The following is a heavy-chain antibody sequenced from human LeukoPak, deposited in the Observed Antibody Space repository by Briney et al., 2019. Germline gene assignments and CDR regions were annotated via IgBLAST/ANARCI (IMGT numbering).Heavy chain of an antibody. CDR3: ARGIGGGTSGYSTFDY. D-gene: IGHD3-22*01. V-gene: IGHV1-2*02. CDR1: TYTFTGYY. J-gene: IGHJ4*02. CDR2: VNPNSDGR. Sequence: ASVKLSCKASTYTFTGYYMHWVRQAPGQGLEWMGWVNPNSDGRNYAQKFKGRVTMTRDTSIDTAYMELSSLRSDDTAVYYCARGIGGGTSGYSTFDYWDQGTLVTVSS.